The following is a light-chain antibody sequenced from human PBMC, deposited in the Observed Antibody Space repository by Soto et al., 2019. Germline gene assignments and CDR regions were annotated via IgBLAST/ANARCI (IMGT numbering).Light chain of an antibody. CDR3: QQSYGMPWT. V-gene: IGKV1-39*01. CDR2: ASS. CDR1: QTISTY. J-gene: IGKJ1*01. Sequence: IQMTQSPSSLSASVGDRVTITCRASQTISTYLNWYQQKPGKAPKFLIYASSSLQSGVPSRFSGSGSGTDFTLTITSLQPEDFATYICQQSYGMPWTFGQGTKVEV.